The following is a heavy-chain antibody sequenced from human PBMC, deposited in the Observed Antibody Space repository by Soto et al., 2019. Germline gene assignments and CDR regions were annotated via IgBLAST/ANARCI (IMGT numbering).Heavy chain of an antibody. CDR3: AKVVDTYDSSGYYYFDH. CDR2: IGGSGGRT. V-gene: IGHV3-23*01. D-gene: IGHD3-22*01. J-gene: IGHJ4*02. Sequence: EVQLLESGGGLIQPGGSLRLSCAASGFTFSNDAMSWVRQAPGKGLEWVSGIGGSGGRTYYTDSVKGRFTISRDNSKNTLYRQMSSLRDADTGVYQCAKVVDTYDSSGYYYFDHWGQGTLVTVSS. CDR1: GFTFSNDA.